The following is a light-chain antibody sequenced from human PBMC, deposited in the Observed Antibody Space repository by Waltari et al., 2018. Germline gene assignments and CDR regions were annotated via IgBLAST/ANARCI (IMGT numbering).Light chain of an antibody. Sequence: EIVMTQSPVTLSVSPGERATLPCRASQSVSINLAWYQQKPGQAPRLLIYAASTRPTDVPARFSGSGSGTEFTLAISSLQSEDFAVYCCQHYNNWPPGTTFGQGTKLEIK. CDR2: AAS. CDR1: QSVSIN. CDR3: QHYNNWPPGTT. V-gene: IGKV3-15*01. J-gene: IGKJ1*01.